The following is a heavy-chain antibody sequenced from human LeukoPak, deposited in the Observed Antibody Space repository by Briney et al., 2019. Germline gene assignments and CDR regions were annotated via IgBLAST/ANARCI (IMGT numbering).Heavy chain of an antibody. CDR2: IYCSGST. J-gene: IGHJ3*02. CDR3: ARERELQLERQGGGALDI. CDR1: GGSISSYY. Sequence: SETLSLTCTVSGGSISSYYWSWIRQPPGKGLEWIGAIYCSGSTNYNPSLKSRVTISVDTSKNQFSLKLRSVTAADTAVYYCARERELQLERQGGGALDIWGQETMVTVSS. D-gene: IGHD1-1*01. V-gene: IGHV4-59*12.